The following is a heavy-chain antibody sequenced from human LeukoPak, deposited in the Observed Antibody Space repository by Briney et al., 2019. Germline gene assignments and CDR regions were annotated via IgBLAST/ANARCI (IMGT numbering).Heavy chain of an antibody. CDR3: TRQNGDYYYGMDV. J-gene: IGHJ6*02. Sequence: GGSLRLSCAASGFTFSGSAMHWVRQASGKGLEWVGRIRSIANSYATAYAASVKGRFTISRDDSKNTAYLQMNSLKTEDTAVYYCTRQNGDYYYGMDVWGQGTTVTVSS. D-gene: IGHD4-17*01. CDR1: GFTFSGSA. V-gene: IGHV3-73*01. CDR2: IRSIANSYAT.